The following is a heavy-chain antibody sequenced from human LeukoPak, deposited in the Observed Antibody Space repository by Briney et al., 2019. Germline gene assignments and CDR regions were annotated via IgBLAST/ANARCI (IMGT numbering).Heavy chain of an antibody. J-gene: IGHJ5*02. CDR2: ISWNSGSI. Sequence: PGRSLRLSCAASGFTFDDYAMHWVRQAPGKGLEWVSGISWNSGSIGYADSVKGRFTISRDNAKNSLYLQMNSLRAEDTAIYYCARDNSVGDNAWWFDPWGQGTLVTVSS. V-gene: IGHV3-9*01. CDR3: ARDNSVGDNAWWFDP. D-gene: IGHD1-26*01. CDR1: GFTFDDYA.